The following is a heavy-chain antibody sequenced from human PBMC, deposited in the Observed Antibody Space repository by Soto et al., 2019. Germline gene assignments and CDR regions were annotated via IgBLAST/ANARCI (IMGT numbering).Heavy chain of an antibody. CDR2: IVPVYGTA. Sequence: QVQLVQSVAEVKKPGSSVKVSCKASGDTYSSYEINWVRQAPGLGLEWMGGIVPVYGTANYAPKFQGRVTLIADVPTGTTYMELSSLRSEDTAVYFCAREAAPHSRCWHYWGQGTLVTVPS. V-gene: IGHV1-69*12. CDR3: AREAAPHSRCWHY. D-gene: IGHD6-13*01. CDR1: GDTYSSYE. J-gene: IGHJ4*02.